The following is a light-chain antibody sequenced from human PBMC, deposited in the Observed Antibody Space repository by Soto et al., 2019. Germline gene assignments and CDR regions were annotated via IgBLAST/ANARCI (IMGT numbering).Light chain of an antibody. V-gene: IGKV1-27*01. CDR1: QGISNY. Sequence: DIQMTQSPSSLSASVGARVTITCRASQGISNYLAWYQQKPVKVPKLLIYSASTLQSGVPSRFSGSGSGTDFTLTISSLEPEDVATYYCQHYNNAPYTFGQGTKLESK. CDR3: QHYNNAPYT. J-gene: IGKJ2*01. CDR2: SAS.